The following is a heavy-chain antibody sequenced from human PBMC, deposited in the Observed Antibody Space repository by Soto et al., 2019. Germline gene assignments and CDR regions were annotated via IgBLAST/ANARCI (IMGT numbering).Heavy chain of an antibody. D-gene: IGHD3-22*01. J-gene: IGHJ4*02. CDR2: IDYSGST. V-gene: IGHV4-59*08. CDR1: GGSISSYY. CDR3: ARRSYYDTLDY. Sequence: QVQLQESGPGLVKASETLSLSCTVSGGSISSYYWSWIRQPPGKGLEWIGYIDYSGSTNHNPSLKSRVTISVDTSKNQFSLKLSSVTAADTAVYYCARRSYYDTLDYWGQGTLVTVSS.